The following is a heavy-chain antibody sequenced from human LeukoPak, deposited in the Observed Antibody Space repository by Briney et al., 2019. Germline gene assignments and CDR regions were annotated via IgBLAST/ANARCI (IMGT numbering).Heavy chain of an antibody. CDR2: IRGSGET. CDR3: AKDLNTMVRGVIPFDAFDI. CDR1: GFSVSNYY. Sequence: GGSLRLSCAVSGFSVSNYYMNWVRQAPGKGLEWVSLIRGSGETFYADSVKGRFTISRDDSKNTVYLQMNSLRVEDTAVYYCAKDLNTMVRGVIPFDAFDIWGQGTMVTVSS. D-gene: IGHD3-10*01. V-gene: IGHV3-53*05. J-gene: IGHJ3*02.